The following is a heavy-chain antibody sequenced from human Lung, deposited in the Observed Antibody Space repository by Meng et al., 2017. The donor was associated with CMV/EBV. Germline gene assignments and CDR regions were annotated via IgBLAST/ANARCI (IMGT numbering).Heavy chain of an antibody. CDR2: IPHRGSS. Sequence: QVPLRESGPALVKPSETLSLTGAVSGDSITNHNWWAWVRRPPGKGLEWIGEIPHRGSSAYNPSLKSRVSMSIDKSKNQFSLKLTSVTAADTAVYHCLRRSGGSVWGQGTLVTVSS. D-gene: IGHD3-10*01. J-gene: IGHJ1*01. V-gene: IGHV4-4*02. CDR3: LRRSGGSV. CDR1: GDSITNHNW.